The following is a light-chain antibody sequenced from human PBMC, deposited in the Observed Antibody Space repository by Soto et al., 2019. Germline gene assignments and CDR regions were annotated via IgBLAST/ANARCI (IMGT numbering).Light chain of an antibody. Sequence: EIVLTQSPGTLSLSPGERATLSCRASQSVSSSYLAWYQQKPGQAPRLLIYGVSSRATGIPDRFSVSGSGTDFTLTLSRLDPEDFAVYYWQQYGSSAWTFGQGAKVEIK. CDR1: QSVSSSY. J-gene: IGKJ1*01. V-gene: IGKV3-20*01. CDR2: GVS. CDR3: QQYGSSAWT.